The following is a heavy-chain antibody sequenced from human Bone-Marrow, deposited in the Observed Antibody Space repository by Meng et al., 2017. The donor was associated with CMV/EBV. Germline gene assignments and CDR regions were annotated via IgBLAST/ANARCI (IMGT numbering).Heavy chain of an antibody. D-gene: IGHD3-22*01. CDR3: ASSYYYDSSGYVYFDF. V-gene: IGHV1-69*05. CDR2: IVPFFGAA. CDR1: GGTFSSDA. J-gene: IGHJ4*02. Sequence: GGTFSSDAISWVRQAPGQGLEWMGGIVPFFGAANYAQKFQGRITITTDEFTTTAYMELSSLRSEDTAVYYCASSYYYDSSGYVYFDFWGQGTLVTVSS.